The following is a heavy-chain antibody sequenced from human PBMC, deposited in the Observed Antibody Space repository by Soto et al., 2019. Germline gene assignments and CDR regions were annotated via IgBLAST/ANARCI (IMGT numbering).Heavy chain of an antibody. CDR2: INGDGSEE. Sequence: EVQLVESGGVLVQPGGSLRVSCAASGFTFSTSWMNWVRQAPGKGLEWVANINGDGSEEYYVDSVRGRFTISRDNVKNSLFLQMNSLRDGAAAVYYSAAGFPPDYWGQVTLCTLSS. D-gene: IGHD3-10*01. J-gene: IGHJ4*02. CDR1: GFTFSTSW. V-gene: IGHV3-7*01. CDR3: AAGFPPDY.